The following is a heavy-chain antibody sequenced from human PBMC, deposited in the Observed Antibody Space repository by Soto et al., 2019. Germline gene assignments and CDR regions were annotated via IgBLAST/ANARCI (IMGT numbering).Heavy chain of an antibody. CDR3: ARLRLAAGNPSFDY. J-gene: IGHJ4*02. CDR1: GGSISSSSYY. CDR2: IYYSGST. D-gene: IGHD6-13*01. V-gene: IGHV4-39*01. Sequence: PSETLSLTCTVSGGSISSSSYYWGWIHQPPGKGLEWIGSIYYSGSTYYNPSLESRVTISVDTSKNQFSLKLSSVTAADTAVYYCARLRLAAGNPSFDYWGQGTLVTVSS.